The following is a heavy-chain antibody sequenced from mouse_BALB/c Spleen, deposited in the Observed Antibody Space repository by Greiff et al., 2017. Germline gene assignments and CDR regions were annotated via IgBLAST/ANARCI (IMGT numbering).Heavy chain of an antibody. CDR1: GYTFTSYW. CDR2: IYPGNSDT. Sequence: EVQLQQSGTVLARPGASVKMSCKASGYTFTSYWMHWVKQRPGQGLEWIGAIYPGNSDTSYNQKFKGKAKLTAGTSTSPAYMELSSLTNEDSAVYYCTTYGSPFAYWGQGTLVTVSA. V-gene: IGHV1-5*01. CDR3: TTYGSPFAY. D-gene: IGHD1-1*01. J-gene: IGHJ3*01.